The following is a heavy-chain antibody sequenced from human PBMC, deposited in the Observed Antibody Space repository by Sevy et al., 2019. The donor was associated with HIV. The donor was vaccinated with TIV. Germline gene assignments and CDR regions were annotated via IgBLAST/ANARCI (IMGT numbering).Heavy chain of an antibody. Sequence: ASLKVSCKASGYTFTGYYMHWVRQAPGQGREWMGWINPNSGGTNYAQKFQGRDTMTRDTSISTAYMELSRLRSDDTALYYCVRDMELVDEGTQEFYYWGQGTLVTVSS. CDR1: GYTFTGYY. V-gene: IGHV1-2*02. J-gene: IGHJ4*02. D-gene: IGHD1-7*01. CDR2: INPNSGGT. CDR3: VRDMELVDEGTQEFYY.